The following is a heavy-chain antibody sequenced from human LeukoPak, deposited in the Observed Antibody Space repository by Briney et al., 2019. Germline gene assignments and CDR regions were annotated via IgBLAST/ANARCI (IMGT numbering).Heavy chain of an antibody. CDR3: ARDTYYYDSSGRGFDY. D-gene: IGHD3-22*01. CDR2: IYTSGST. CDR1: GGSISSYY. V-gene: IGHV4-4*07. J-gene: IGHJ4*02. Sequence: PSETLSLTCTVSGGSISSYYWSWIRQPAGKGLEWIGRIYTSGSTNYNPSLKSRVTMSVDTSKNQFSLKLSSVTAADTAVYYCARDTYYYDSSGRGFDYWGQGTLVTVSS.